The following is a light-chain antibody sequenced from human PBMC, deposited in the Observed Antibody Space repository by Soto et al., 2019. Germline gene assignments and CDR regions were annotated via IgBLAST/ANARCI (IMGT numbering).Light chain of an antibody. V-gene: IGLV2-8*01. CDR2: EVN. J-gene: IGLJ1*01. Sequence: QSVLTQPPSASGSPGQSVTISCTGTSSDVGGYNYVSWYQQHPGKVPKLMVYEVNKRPPGVPDRFSGSKSDNTASLTVSGLQAYYYSDYYSPSYADGNNVFGTGTNLTVL. CDR3: PSYADGNNV. CDR1: SSDVGGYNY.